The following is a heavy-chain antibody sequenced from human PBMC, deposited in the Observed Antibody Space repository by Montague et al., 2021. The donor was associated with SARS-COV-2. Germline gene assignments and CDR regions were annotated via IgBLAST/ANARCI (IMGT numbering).Heavy chain of an antibody. J-gene: IGHJ6*02. CDR1: GFTFSSYA. Sequence: SLRLSCAASGFTFSSYAMHWVRQAPGKGLEWVAVISYDGSNKYYADSVKGRFTISRDNSKNTPYLQMNSLRAEDTAVYYCAGELGFYGMDVWGQGTTVTVSS. CDR3: AGELGFYGMDV. D-gene: IGHD3-3*02. CDR2: ISYDGSNK. V-gene: IGHV3-30*04.